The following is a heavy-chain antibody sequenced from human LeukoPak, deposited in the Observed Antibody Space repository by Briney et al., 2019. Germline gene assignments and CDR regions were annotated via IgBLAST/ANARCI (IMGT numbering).Heavy chain of an antibody. V-gene: IGHV3-23*01. Sequence: GGSLRLSCAASGFTFSCFAMSWVRQAPGKGLEWVSGISGYGGNTYYANSVRGRFTISRDNSKKTLYLQMNSLRAEDTAVYYCAKVAGGLLDVWGKGTTVTVSS. CDR2: ISGYGGNT. J-gene: IGHJ6*04. CDR1: GFTFSCFA. D-gene: IGHD4-23*01. CDR3: AKVAGGLLDV.